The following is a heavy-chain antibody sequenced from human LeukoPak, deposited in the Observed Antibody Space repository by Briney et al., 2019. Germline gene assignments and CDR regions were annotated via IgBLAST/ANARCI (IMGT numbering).Heavy chain of an antibody. J-gene: IGHJ4*02. D-gene: IGHD2-15*01. CDR2: IIHSGST. CDR1: GGSFSGYY. Sequence: RASETLSLTCAVYGGSFSGYYWSWIRQPPGKGLERVGEIIHSGSTNYNPSLKSRVTISVATPKNQFSLQLSSVTAADTAVYYCARGGWSLDYWGQGILVTVSS. CDR3: ARGGWSLDY. V-gene: IGHV4-34*01.